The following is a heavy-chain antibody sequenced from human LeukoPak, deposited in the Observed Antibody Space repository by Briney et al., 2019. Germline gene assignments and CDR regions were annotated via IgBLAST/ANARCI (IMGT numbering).Heavy chain of an antibody. Sequence: GGTLRLSCAASGFTFSSYGMSWVRQAPGKGLEWVSLIYNDGRTYYADSVKGRCTISRDNLKNVLYLQMNSLKVEDTALYYCARGLFLSGYLDAFDIWGQGTVVTVSS. CDR2: IYNDGRT. CDR3: ARGLFLSGYLDAFDI. V-gene: IGHV3-53*01. CDR1: GFTFSSYG. D-gene: IGHD3-22*01. J-gene: IGHJ3*02.